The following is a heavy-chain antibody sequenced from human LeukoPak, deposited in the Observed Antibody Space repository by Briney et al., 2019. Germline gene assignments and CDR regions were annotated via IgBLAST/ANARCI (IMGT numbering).Heavy chain of an antibody. D-gene: IGHD3-9*01. CDR2: IRYDGSNK. CDR3: AKAYYDILTGYKYYYYMDV. J-gene: IGHJ6*03. CDR1: GFTFSSYG. Sequence: GGSLRLSCAASGFTFSSYGMHWVRQAPGKGLEWVAFIRYDGSNKYYADSVKGRFTISRDNSKNTLYLQMNSLRAEDTAVYYCAKAYYDILTGYKYYYYMDVWGKGTTVTISS. V-gene: IGHV3-30*02.